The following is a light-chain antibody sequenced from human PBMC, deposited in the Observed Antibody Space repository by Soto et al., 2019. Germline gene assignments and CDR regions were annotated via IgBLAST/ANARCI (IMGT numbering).Light chain of an antibody. CDR1: QDVSRS. CDR2: AAS. J-gene: IGKJ4*01. CDR3: HNAWTYPLT. V-gene: IGKV1-9*01. Sequence: DTQLTQSPSFLSASVGDRVTITCRASQDVSRSIGWYQQKPGKAPKLLISAASTLHSGVPSRFSGSGSGTGIPLTIRSPQPAGFSTYYRHNAWTYPLTFGGGTKVEI.